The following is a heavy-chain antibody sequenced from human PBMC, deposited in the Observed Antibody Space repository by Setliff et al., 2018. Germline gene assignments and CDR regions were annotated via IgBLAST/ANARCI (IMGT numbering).Heavy chain of an antibody. V-gene: IGHV4-34*01. Sequence: SETLSLTCAVYGGSFSGYYWSWIRQPPGKGLEWIGEINHSGSTNYNPSLKSRVTISVDTSKNQFSLKLSSVTAADTAVYYCARSSQSGWPVSGYWGQGTLVTVSS. D-gene: IGHD6-19*01. CDR3: ARSSQSGWPVSGY. CDR2: INHSGST. CDR1: GGSFSGYY. J-gene: IGHJ4*02.